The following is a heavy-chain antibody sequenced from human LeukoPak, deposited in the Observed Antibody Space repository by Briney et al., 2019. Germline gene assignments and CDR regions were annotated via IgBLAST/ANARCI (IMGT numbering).Heavy chain of an antibody. CDR2: IKQDGSEK. CDR1: GFTFSSYW. J-gene: IGHJ6*02. Sequence: GGSLRLSCAASGFTFSSYWMSWVRQAPGKWLEWVANIKQDGSEKYYVDSVKGRFTISRDNAKNSLYLQMNSLRAEDTAVYYCARDGCSSTSCLDYYYYGMDVWGQGTTVTVSS. D-gene: IGHD2-2*01. V-gene: IGHV3-7*01. CDR3: ARDGCSSTSCLDYYYYGMDV.